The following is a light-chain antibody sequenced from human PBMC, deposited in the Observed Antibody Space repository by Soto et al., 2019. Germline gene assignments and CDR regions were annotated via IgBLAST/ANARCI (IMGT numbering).Light chain of an antibody. CDR3: QHSYNTYS. Sequence: DIQMTQSPSSLSASVGDRVTITCRASQSIRSYLNWYQQKAGKAPKLLIYAASTLQSGVPSRFSGSGSGTDFTLTVSSLQPVDFATYYCQHSYNTYSFGGGTKVEIK. J-gene: IGKJ4*01. CDR1: QSIRSY. V-gene: IGKV1-39*01. CDR2: AAS.